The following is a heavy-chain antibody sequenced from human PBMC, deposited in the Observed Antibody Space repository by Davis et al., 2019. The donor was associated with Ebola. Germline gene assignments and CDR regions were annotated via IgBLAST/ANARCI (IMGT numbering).Heavy chain of an antibody. V-gene: IGHV3-33*01. CDR3: AGDHAIFGVVSAYYYYGMDV. J-gene: IGHJ6*02. CDR2: IWYDGSNK. D-gene: IGHD3-3*01. CDR1: GFTFSSYG. Sequence: GESLKISCAASGFTFSSYGMHWVRQAPGKGLEWVAVIWYDGSNKYYADSVKGRFTISRDNSKNTLYLQMNSLRAEDTAVYYCAGDHAIFGVVSAYYYYGMDVWGQGTTVTVSS.